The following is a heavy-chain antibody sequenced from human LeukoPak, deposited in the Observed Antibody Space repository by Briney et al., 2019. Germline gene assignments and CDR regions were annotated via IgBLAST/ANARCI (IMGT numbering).Heavy chain of an antibody. D-gene: IGHD3-22*01. V-gene: IGHV3-7*04. CDR2: INQHGSEN. CDR1: GFTLSNYW. Sequence: GGSLRLSCAASGFTLSNYWMSWVRQAPGKGLEWVANINQHGSENYYVDSVRGRFTISRDNAQNSLYLQMNSLRAEKRAVYYCARATYYNISGYGGYYFDSWGKGTLVTVPS. J-gene: IGHJ4*02. CDR3: ARATYYNISGYGGYYFDS.